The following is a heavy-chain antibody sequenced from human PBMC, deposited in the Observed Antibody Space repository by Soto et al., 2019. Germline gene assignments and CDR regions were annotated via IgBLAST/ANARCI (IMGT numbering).Heavy chain of an antibody. CDR1: GGSITTYY. CDR2: IYSGGST. D-gene: IGHD3-10*01. CDR3: ARGRLGFGDFSLYY. V-gene: IGHV4-4*07. J-gene: IGHJ4*02. Sequence: QVQLQECGPGLVKPSETLSLTCTVSGGSITTYYWSWIRQPAGKGLEWIGRIYSGGSTNYNPSLRSRVTVSVDMSKNQFSRKMSSVTAADTDVSYCARGRLGFGDFSLYYWCQGTLVTV.